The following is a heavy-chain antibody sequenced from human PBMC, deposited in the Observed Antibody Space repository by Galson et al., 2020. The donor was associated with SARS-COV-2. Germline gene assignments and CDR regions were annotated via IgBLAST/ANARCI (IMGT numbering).Heavy chain of an antibody. J-gene: IGHJ4*02. CDR2: MSYDGSIQ. CDR1: GFTFSTYA. Sequence: GGSLRLSGGASGFTFSTYAMHWVRQAPGNGLEGGAVMSYDGSIQYYSDSVKGRFTISRDNSKNTLYLQMNSLRLEDTGVYYCAINRALDYWGQGILVTVSS. V-gene: IGHV3-30*03. CDR3: AINRALDY.